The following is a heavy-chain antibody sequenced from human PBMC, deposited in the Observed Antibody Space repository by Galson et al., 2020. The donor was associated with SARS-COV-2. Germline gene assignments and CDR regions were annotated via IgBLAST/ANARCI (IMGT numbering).Heavy chain of an antibody. D-gene: IGHD1-26*01. V-gene: IGHV3-13*01. Sequence: GESLKISCAASGFTFSSYDMHWVRQATGKGLEWVSAIGTAGDTYYPGSVKGRFTISIENAKNSLYLQMNSLRAGDTAVYYCARAGEGGSYYYYYGMDVWGQGTTVTVSS. CDR3: ARAGEGGSYYYYYGMDV. J-gene: IGHJ6*02. CDR2: IGTAGDT. CDR1: GFTFSSYD.